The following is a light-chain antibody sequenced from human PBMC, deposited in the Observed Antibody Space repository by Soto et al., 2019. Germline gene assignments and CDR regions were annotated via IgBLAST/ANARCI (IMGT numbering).Light chain of an antibody. CDR1: QSVSSY. CDR3: QQRSDWPLT. CDR2: GAS. V-gene: IGKV3-11*01. Sequence: IVLTQSPGTLSLSPWERATLSCRASQSVSSYLAWYQQKPGQAPRLLIFGASARPTGIPARFSGSGSGTDFTLTISSLEPEDFAVYYCQQRSDWPLTFGGGTKVDIK. J-gene: IGKJ4*01.